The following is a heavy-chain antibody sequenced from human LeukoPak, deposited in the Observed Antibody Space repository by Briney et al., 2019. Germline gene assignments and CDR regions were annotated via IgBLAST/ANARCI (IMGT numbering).Heavy chain of an antibody. J-gene: IGHJ4*02. V-gene: IGHV3-66*01. CDR1: GFTFSNAW. CDR2: IYSGGST. D-gene: IGHD6-13*01. Sequence: GGSLRLSCAASGFTFSNAWMSWVRQAPGKGLEWVSVIYSGGSTYYADSVKGRFTISRDNSKNTLYLQMNSLRAEDTAVYYCARGRAGYSSSWYEYYFDYWGQGTLVTVSS. CDR3: ARGRAGYSSSWYEYYFDY.